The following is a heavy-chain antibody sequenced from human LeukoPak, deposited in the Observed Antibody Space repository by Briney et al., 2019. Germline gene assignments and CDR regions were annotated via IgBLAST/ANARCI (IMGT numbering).Heavy chain of an antibody. CDR1: GYTFTGYY. V-gene: IGHV1-2*02. Sequence: ASVKVSCKASGYTFTGYYMHWVRQAPGQGLEWMGWINPNSGGTNYAQKFQGRVTITADESTSTAYMELSSLRSEDTAVYYCARSEGEPFDYWGQGTLVTVSS. D-gene: IGHD3-16*01. CDR3: ARSEGEPFDY. J-gene: IGHJ4*02. CDR2: INPNSGGT.